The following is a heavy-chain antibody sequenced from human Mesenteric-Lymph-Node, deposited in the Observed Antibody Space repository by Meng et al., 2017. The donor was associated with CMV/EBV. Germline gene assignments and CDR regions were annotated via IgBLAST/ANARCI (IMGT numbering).Heavy chain of an antibody. V-gene: IGHV3-33*06. CDR3: AKEGQSGSPRFDY. CDR1: GFTFGSYA. Sequence: GGSLRLSCAASGFTFGSYAMHWVRQAPGKGLEWVAVIWSDGSHEYYADSVKGRFTISRDNSKKTLYLQMSSLRADDTSVYHCAKEGQSGSPRFDYWGQGTLVTVSS. CDR2: IWSDGSHE. J-gene: IGHJ4*02. D-gene: IGHD1-26*01.